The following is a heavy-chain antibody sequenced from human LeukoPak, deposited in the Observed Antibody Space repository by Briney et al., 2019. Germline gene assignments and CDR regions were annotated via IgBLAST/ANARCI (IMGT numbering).Heavy chain of an antibody. CDR3: ARLSRFGEEVDY. J-gene: IGHJ4*02. CDR2: IYTSGST. CDR1: GGSISSYY. D-gene: IGHD3-10*01. Sequence: SETLSLTCTVSGGSISSYYWSWIRQPAGKGLEWIGRIYTSGSTNYNPSLKSRVTISVDTSKNQFSLKLSSVTAADTAVYYCARLSRFGEEVDYWGQGTLVTVSS. V-gene: IGHV4-4*07.